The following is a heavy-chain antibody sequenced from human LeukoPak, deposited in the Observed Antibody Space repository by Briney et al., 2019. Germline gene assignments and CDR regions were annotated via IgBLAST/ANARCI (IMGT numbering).Heavy chain of an antibody. D-gene: IGHD2-15*01. CDR1: GFTFSSYA. J-gene: IGHJ4*02. Sequence: GGSLRLSCAASGFTFSSYAMHWVRQAPGKGLEWVAVISYDGSNKYYADSVKGRFTISRDNSKNTLYLQMNSLRAEDTAVYYCERDSARYCSGGSCYESFDYWGQGTLVTVSS. CDR3: ERDSARYCSGGSCYESFDY. V-gene: IGHV3-30*04. CDR2: ISYDGSNK.